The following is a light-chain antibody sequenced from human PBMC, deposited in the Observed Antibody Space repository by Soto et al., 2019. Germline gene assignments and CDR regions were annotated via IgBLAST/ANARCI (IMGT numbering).Light chain of an antibody. CDR1: RDISSS. V-gene: IGKV1-27*01. J-gene: IGKJ2*01. CDR2: AAS. Sequence: DVQMTQSPYSLSASVGDRVTITCRASRDISSSLAWYQQKPGKVPKLLIYAASTLHAGVQSRFSGSGSGKFFTLTINSLQPEDVATYYCQKYNSAPNTFGRGTRLEIK. CDR3: QKYNSAPNT.